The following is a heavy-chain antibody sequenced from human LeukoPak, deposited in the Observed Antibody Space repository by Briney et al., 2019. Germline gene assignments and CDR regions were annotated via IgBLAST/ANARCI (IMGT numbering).Heavy chain of an antibody. CDR2: ISSSSSYI. CDR3: ARNPINIATAANGFDY. J-gene: IGHJ4*02. Sequence: PSETLSLTCTVSGVSISNYYWSWVRQAPGKGLEWVSSISSSSSYIYYADSVKGRFTISRDNAKNSLYLQMNSLRVEDTALYYCARNPINIATAANGFDYWGQGTLVTVSS. CDR1: GVSISNYY. D-gene: IGHD6-13*01. V-gene: IGHV3-21*01.